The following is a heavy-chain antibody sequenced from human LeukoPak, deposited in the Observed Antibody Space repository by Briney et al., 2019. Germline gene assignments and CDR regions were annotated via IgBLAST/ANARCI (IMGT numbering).Heavy chain of an antibody. CDR3: ARKGPANYYYYYMDV. D-gene: IGHD2-2*01. V-gene: IGHV1-8*01. J-gene: IGHJ6*03. Sequence: ASVTVSCKASGYTFTSYDLNWVRQAPGQGLEWMGWMNPNSGNTGYAPKFQGRVTMTRTTSISTAYMELSSLRSEDTAVYYCARKGPANYYYYYMDVWGKGTSVTVSS. CDR1: GYTFTSYD. CDR2: MNPNSGNT.